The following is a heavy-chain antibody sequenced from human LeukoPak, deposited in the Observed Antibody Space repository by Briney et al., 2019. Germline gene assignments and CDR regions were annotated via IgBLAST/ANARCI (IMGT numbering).Heavy chain of an antibody. D-gene: IGHD3-3*01. CDR3: ARHIYDFWSNYDWYSDL. CDR2: MYPGDSDI. CDR1: GCIFSDYW. J-gene: IGHJ2*01. Sequence: NHGGSLEISCQGSGCIFSDYWIGWVRQLPGKGLEWVGIMYPGDSDIRYSPSFQGLVTMSADKSISTAYLQWSSLKASDTATYYCARHIYDFWSNYDWYSDLWGRGTRVTVSS. V-gene: IGHV5-51*01.